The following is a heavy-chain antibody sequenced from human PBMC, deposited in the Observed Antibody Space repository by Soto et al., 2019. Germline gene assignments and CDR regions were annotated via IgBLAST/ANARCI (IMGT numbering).Heavy chain of an antibody. CDR2: IYYSGST. D-gene: IGHD5-18*01. J-gene: IGHJ4*02. CDR3: ARGHQRDTAMVYFDY. V-gene: IGHV4-31*03. Sequence: SETLSLTCTVSGGSISSGGYYWSWIRQHPGKGLEWIGYIYYSGSTYYNPSLKSRVTISVDTSKNQFSLKLSSVTAADTAVYYCARGHQRDTAMVYFDYWGQGTLVTVSS. CDR1: GGSISSGGYY.